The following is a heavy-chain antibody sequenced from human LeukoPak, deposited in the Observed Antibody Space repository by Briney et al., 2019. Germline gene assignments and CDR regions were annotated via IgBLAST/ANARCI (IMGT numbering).Heavy chain of an antibody. V-gene: IGHV1-2*02. CDR3: ARSLRYLRAFYDY. Sequence: ASVKVSCKASGYTFTGYYMHWVRQASGQGLEWMGWINPNSGDTNYAQKFQGRVTMTRDTSISTAYMELSRLRSDDTAVYYCARSLRYLRAFYDYWGQGTLVTVSS. CDR2: INPNSGDT. J-gene: IGHJ4*02. CDR1: GYTFTGYY. D-gene: IGHD3-9*01.